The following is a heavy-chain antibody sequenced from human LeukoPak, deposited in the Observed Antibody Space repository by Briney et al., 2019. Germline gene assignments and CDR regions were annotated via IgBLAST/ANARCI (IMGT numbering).Heavy chain of an antibody. D-gene: IGHD1-26*01. CDR1: GFTFSSYA. CDR2: ISSNGGST. J-gene: IGHJ4*02. CDR3: ARAFQPRSIVGATDY. Sequence: GSLRLSCAASGFTFSSYAMHWVRQAPGKGLEYVSAISSNGGSTYYANSVKGRFTISRDNSKNTLYLQMGSLRAEDMAVYYCARAFQPRSIVGATDYWGQGTLVTVSS. V-gene: IGHV3-64*01.